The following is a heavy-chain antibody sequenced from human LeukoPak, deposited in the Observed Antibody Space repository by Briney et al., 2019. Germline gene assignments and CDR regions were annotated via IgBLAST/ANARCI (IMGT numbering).Heavy chain of an antibody. CDR1: GYTFTSYA. CDR3: AGGGSDCTNGVCYLSPTGF. CDR2: INTNTGNP. D-gene: IGHD2-8*01. V-gene: IGHV7-4-1*02. J-gene: IGHJ4*02. Sequence: GASVKVSCKASGYTFTSYAMNWVRQAPGQGLEWMGWINTNTGNPTYAQGFTGRFVFSLDTSVSTAYLQISSLKAEDTAVYYCAGGGSDCTNGVCYLSPTGFWGQGTLVTVSS.